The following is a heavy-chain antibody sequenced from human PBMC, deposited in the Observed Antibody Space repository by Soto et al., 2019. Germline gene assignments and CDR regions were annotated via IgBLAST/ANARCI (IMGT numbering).Heavy chain of an antibody. CDR1: GYTFTNSA. CDR3: AAEVGYL. V-gene: IGHV1-58*01. J-gene: IGHJ5*02. Sequence: QMQLVQSGPEVKKPGTSVKVSYKGSGYTFTNSAVQWVRQARGQRLEWMGWIVVGSGDTKYAQKFQERVTFTRDVSTSTAYMELSSLKSEDTAVYYCAAEVGYLWGQGTLVTVSS. D-gene: IGHD1-26*01. CDR2: IVVGSGDT.